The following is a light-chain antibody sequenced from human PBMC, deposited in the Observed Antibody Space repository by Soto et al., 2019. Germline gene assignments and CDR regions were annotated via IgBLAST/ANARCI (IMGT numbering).Light chain of an antibody. J-gene: IGKJ1*01. CDR1: QSISSW. CDR3: QQYHIYSRT. Sequence: DIQMTQSPSTLSAYVGDRVTITCRASQSISSWLAWYQQKPGKAPKLLIFKASTLESGVPSRFSGSGSGTEFTLTISSLQPDDFATYYCQQYHIYSRTFGQGTKVDNK. V-gene: IGKV1-5*03. CDR2: KAS.